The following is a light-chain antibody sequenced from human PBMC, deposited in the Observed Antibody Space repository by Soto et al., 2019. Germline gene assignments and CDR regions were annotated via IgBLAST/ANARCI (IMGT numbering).Light chain of an antibody. CDR3: VTWDDSLNGVV. Sequence: QSVLTQPPSASGTAGQRVTIFCSGSSPNIAGNSVNWYQQLPGTAPKLLIYTNNQRPSGVPERFSGSKSGTSASLAISGLQAEDEAEYYCVTWDDSLNGVVFGGGTKVTVL. CDR1: SPNIAGNS. V-gene: IGLV1-44*01. CDR2: TNN. J-gene: IGLJ2*01.